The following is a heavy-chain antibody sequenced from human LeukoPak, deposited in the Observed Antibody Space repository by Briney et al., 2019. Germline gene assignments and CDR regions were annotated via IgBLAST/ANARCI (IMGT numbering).Heavy chain of an antibody. Sequence: SETLSLTCAVYGGSFSGYYWSWIRQPPGKGLEWIGEINHGGSTHYNPSLKSRVTISVDTSKNQFSLKLSSVTAADTAVYYCARGARAAAVGNWGQGTLVTVSS. V-gene: IGHV4-34*01. D-gene: IGHD6-13*01. J-gene: IGHJ4*02. CDR2: INHGGST. CDR3: ARGARAAAVGN. CDR1: GGSFSGYY.